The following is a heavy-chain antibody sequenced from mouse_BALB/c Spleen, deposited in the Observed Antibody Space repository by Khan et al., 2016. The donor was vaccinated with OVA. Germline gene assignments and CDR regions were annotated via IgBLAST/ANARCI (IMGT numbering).Heavy chain of an antibody. J-gene: IGHJ1*01. D-gene: IGHD1-1*01. Sequence: EVELVESGGGLVQPGGSRKLSCAASGFTFSSFGMHWVRQAPEKGLEWVAYISSGSSTIYYADTVKGRFTISRDNPKNTLFLQMNSPRSEDTAMYYCATYGWWDWGAGTTVTVSS. CDR2: ISSGSSTI. CDR1: GFTFSSFG. CDR3: ATYGWWD. V-gene: IGHV5-17*02.